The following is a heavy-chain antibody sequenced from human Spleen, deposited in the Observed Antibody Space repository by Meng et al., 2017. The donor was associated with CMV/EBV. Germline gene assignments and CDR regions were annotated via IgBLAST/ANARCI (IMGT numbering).Heavy chain of an antibody. CDR1: GGSLSDYY. D-gene: IGHD1/OR15-1a*01. J-gene: IGHJ5*02. V-gene: IGHV4-34*01. Sequence: YGGSLSDYYWSWIRQPPGKGLEWIGEINHSGSTNYNPSLKSRITISVDTSNNQFSLKLNSVTAADTAVYYCARVADWNTYLGWLDPWGQGTLVTVSS. CDR2: INHSGST. CDR3: ARVADWNTYLGWLDP.